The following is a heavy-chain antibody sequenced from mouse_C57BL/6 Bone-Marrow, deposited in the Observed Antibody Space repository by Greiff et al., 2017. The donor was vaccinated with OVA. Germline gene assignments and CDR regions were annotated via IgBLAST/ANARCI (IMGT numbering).Heavy chain of an antibody. Sequence: VQLQQSGPELVKPGASVKIPCKASGYTFTDYNMDWVKQSHGKSLEWIGDINPNNGGTIYNQKFKGKATLTVDKSSSTAYMELRSLTSEDTAVYYWARGRKHSTGYFDVWGTGTTVTVSA. D-gene: IGHD3-2*01. J-gene: IGHJ1*03. CDR3: ARGRKHSTGYFDV. V-gene: IGHV1-18*01. CDR1: GYTFTDYN. CDR2: INPNNGGT.